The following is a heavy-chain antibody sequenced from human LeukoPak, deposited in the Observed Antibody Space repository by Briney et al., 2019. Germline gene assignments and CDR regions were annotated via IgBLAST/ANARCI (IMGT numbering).Heavy chain of an antibody. CDR1: GGSFSGYY. CDR3: ARQVEWELGHDY. V-gene: IGHV4-34*01. J-gene: IGHJ4*02. CDR2: INHSGST. D-gene: IGHD1-26*01. Sequence: PSETLSLTCAVYGGSFSGYYWSWIRQPPGKGLEWIGEINHSGSTNYNPSLKSRVAISVDTSKNQFSLKLSSVTAADTAVYYCARQVEWELGHDYWGQGTLVTVSS.